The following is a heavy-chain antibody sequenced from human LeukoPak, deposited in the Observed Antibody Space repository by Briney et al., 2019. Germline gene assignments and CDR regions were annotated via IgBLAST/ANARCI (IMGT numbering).Heavy chain of an antibody. CDR3: ARDRKGYYYDSSGYSDY. CDR2: FDPEDGET. CDR1: GYTLTELS. Sequence: ASVKVSCKVSGYTLTELSMHWVRQAPGKGLEWMGGFDPEDGETIYAQKLQGRVTMTTDTSTSTAYMELRSLRSDDTAVYYCARDRKGYYYDSSGYSDYWGQGTLVTVSS. J-gene: IGHJ4*02. D-gene: IGHD3-22*01. V-gene: IGHV1-24*01.